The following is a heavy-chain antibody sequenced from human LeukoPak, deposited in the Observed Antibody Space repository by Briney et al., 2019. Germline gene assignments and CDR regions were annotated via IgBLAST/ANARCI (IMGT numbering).Heavy chain of an antibody. V-gene: IGHV4-39*01. CDR2: IYYSGST. CDR1: GGSISSSSYY. J-gene: IGHJ4*02. D-gene: IGHD5-18*01. CDR3: ARRLSGYSYGYLDH. Sequence: TSETLSLTCTVSGGSISSSSYYWGWIRQPPGKGLEWIGSIYYSGSTYYDPSLKSRVTISVDTSKNQFSLKLSSVTAADTAVYYCARRLSGYSYGYLDHWGQGTLVTVSS.